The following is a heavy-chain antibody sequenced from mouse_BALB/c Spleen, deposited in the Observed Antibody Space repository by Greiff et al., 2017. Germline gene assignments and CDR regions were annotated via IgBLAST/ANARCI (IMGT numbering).Heavy chain of an antibody. V-gene: IGHV1-7*01. CDR3: ARSNPQGAMDY. J-gene: IGHJ4*01. CDR1: GYTFTSYW. Sequence: QVQLQQSGAELAKPGASVKMSCKASGYTFTSYWMHWVKQRPGQGLEWIGYINSSTGYTEYNQKFKDKATLTADKSSSTAYMQLSSLTSEDSAVYYCARSNPQGAMDYWGQGTSVTVSS. CDR2: INSSTGYT. D-gene: IGHD3-1*01.